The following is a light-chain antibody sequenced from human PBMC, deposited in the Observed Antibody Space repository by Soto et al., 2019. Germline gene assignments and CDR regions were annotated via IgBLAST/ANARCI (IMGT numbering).Light chain of an antibody. CDR3: KQYNSYPYT. J-gene: IGKJ2*01. Sequence: DIQMTQSPSTLSASVGDRVTITCRASQSISSWLAWYQQKPGKAPKLLIYDASSLESVVPSRFSGSGSGTEFTLTISSLQPDDFATYYCKQYNSYPYTFGQGTKLEIK. CDR1: QSISSW. V-gene: IGKV1-5*01. CDR2: DAS.